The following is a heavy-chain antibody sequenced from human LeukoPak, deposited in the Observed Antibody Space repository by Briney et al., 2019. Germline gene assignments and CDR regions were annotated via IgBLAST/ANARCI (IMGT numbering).Heavy chain of an antibody. CDR2: INSDGSST. J-gene: IGHJ4*02. CDR1: GFTFSTYW. D-gene: IGHD6-13*01. Sequence: GGSLRLSCAASGFTFSTYWMHWVRQAPGKGPVWVSRINSDGSSTTYADSVKGRFTISRDNAKSTLYLQMDSLKTEDTAVYYCTTLAGGSFGYWGQGTLVTVSS. CDR3: TTLAGGSFGY. V-gene: IGHV3-74*01.